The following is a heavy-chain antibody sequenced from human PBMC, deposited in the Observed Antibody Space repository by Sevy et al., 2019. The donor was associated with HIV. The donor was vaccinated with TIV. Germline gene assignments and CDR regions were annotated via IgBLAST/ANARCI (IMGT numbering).Heavy chain of an antibody. CDR3: ARDRGSGKNVFFDY. Sequence: GGSLRLSCAASGFTFSSYAMHWVRQAPGKGLEWVAVISHDGSNKYYADSVKGRFTISRDNSKNTLYLQMNSLRTEDTAVYYCARDRGSGKNVFFDYWGQGTLVTVSS. D-gene: IGHD3-10*01. CDR1: GFTFSSYA. V-gene: IGHV3-30-3*01. J-gene: IGHJ4*02. CDR2: ISHDGSNK.